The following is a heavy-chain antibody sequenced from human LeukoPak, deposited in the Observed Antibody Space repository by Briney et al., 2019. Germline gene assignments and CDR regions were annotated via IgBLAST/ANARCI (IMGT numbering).Heavy chain of an antibody. V-gene: IGHV4-59*01. CDR3: ARVYRRLLFDY. D-gene: IGHD2-8*01. J-gene: IGHJ4*02. CDR1: GGSISNFY. CDR2: VFHTGST. Sequence: SETLSLTCTVSGGSISNFYWGWIRQPPGKGLEWIGYVFHTGSTNYNPSLASRVTMSVDTSKNQFSLRPSSVTAADTAVYYCARVYRRLLFDYWGQGTPVTVSS.